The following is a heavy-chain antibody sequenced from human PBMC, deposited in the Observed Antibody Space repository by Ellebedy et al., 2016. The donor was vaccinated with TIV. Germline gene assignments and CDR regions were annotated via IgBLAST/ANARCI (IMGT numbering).Heavy chain of an antibody. V-gene: IGHV3-30*03. CDR3: VRGWYSSGHCDVFAM. J-gene: IGHJ3*02. CDR1: GFTFSDSV. D-gene: IGHD6-19*01. Sequence: GGSLRLXCVGFGFTFSDSVMHWVRQDPGKGLDWVAGISVDGRAVHYPDSVKGRFTISRDNAQNTVYLQMNSPRLEDTAVYYCVRGWYSSGHCDVFAMWGQGTIVTVSS. CDR2: ISVDGRAV.